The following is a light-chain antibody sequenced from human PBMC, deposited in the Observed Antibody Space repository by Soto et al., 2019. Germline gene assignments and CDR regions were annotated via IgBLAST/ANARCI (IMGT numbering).Light chain of an antibody. CDR3: QKYHSATIH. Sequence: DIHMTQSPSSLSASVGDRVTITCRASQGISNYLAWYQQKPGKVPKLLIYAASTLQSGVPSRFSGSGSGTDFNLKISRLQHEDVATYYCQKYHSATIHVGKGTRRESK. CDR1: QGISNY. J-gene: IGKJ5*01. V-gene: IGKV1-27*01. CDR2: AAS.